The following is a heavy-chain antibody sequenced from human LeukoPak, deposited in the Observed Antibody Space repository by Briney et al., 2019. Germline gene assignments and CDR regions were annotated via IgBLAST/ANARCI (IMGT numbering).Heavy chain of an antibody. D-gene: IGHD6-13*01. CDR3: ARERVSSSWYGGWFDP. V-gene: IGHV4-61*01. CDR2: IYYSVTT. Sequence: PPETLSLTCTVSGGSVSSGSYYWSWIRLPPGKRLEWIGYIYYSVTTNYNPSLKSRVTISVDRSKNQFSLKLSSVTAADTAVYYCARERVSSSWYGGWFDPWGQGTLVTVSS. J-gene: IGHJ5*02. CDR1: GGSVSSGSYY.